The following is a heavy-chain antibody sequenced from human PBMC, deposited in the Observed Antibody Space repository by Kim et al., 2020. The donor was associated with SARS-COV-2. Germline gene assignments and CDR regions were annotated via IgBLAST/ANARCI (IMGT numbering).Heavy chain of an antibody. D-gene: IGHD3-22*01. Sequence: PSPKGRVTISVDTSKNQFSRKLSSVTAADTAVYYCARSANSSGYYYSFGYWGQGTLVTVSS. V-gene: IGHV4-39*01. CDR3: ARSANSSGYYYSFGY. J-gene: IGHJ4*02.